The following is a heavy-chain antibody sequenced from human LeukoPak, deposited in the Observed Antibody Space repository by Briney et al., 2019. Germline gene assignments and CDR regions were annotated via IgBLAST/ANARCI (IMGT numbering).Heavy chain of an antibody. Sequence: ASVKVSCKASGYTFTDYFLHWVRQAPGQGLEWMGWIGPNNGVTNYAQKFQGKVTMTRDTSINTAYMEVSSLRSDGTAVYYCARDIRPRVESFDYWGQGTLVTVSS. CDR3: ARDIRPRVESFDY. J-gene: IGHJ4*02. CDR1: GYTFTDYF. CDR2: IGPNNGVT. V-gene: IGHV1-2*02. D-gene: IGHD3-3*01.